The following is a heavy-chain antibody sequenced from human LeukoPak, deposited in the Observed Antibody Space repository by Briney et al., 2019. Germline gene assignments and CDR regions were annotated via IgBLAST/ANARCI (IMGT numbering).Heavy chain of an antibody. CDR1: GGSISSSGYY. D-gene: IGHD3-22*01. J-gene: IGHJ3*02. V-gene: IGHV4-39*01. CDR2: IYNSGST. Sequence: PSETLSLTCTVSGGSISSSGYYWGWIRQPPGTGLEWIGSIYNSGSTYYNPSLKSRVTISVDTSKNQFSLKLSSVTAADTAVYYCARAQYYYDSSGYTAFDIWGQGTMVTVSS. CDR3: ARAQYYYDSSGYTAFDI.